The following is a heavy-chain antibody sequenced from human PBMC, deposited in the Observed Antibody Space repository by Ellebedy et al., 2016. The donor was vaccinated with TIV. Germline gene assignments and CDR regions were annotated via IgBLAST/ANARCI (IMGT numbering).Heavy chain of an antibody. CDR1: GFTFKNYW. J-gene: IGHJ3*02. CDR3: ARNNHGAYGGGDAFDI. D-gene: IGHD4-17*01. V-gene: IGHV3-7*01. CDR2: IKHDGSEK. Sequence: GGSLRLXCAASGFTFKNYWMTWARQAPGKGLEWVTNIKHDGSEKYYVDSVKGRFTVSRDNAKNSLFLQMSSLRVEDTAVYYCARNNHGAYGGGDAFDIWGQGTMVTVSS.